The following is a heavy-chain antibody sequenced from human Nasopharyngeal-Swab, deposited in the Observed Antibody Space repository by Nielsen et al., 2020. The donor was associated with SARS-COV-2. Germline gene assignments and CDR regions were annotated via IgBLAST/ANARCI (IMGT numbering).Heavy chain of an antibody. Sequence: ASVKVSCKASGYTFTSYGISWVRQAPGQGLEWMGWISAYNGNTNYAQKLQGRVTMTTDTSTSTAYMELRSLRSEDTAVYFCTRGVGYSSSWYLGYWGQGTLVTVSS. J-gene: IGHJ4*02. D-gene: IGHD6-13*01. CDR3: TRGVGYSSSWYLGY. CDR2: ISAYNGNT. V-gene: IGHV1-18*01. CDR1: GYTFTSYG.